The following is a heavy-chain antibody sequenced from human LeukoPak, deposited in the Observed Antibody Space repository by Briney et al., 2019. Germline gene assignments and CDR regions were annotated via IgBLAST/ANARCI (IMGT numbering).Heavy chain of an antibody. Sequence: PGGSLRLSCAASGFFFSNYWMSWVRQAQGKGLEWVANINLDGNGRFYVDSVKGRFTISRDNGKNSLYLQMNSLRAEDTAVYYCARDVFGDKGYYYYMDVWGKGTTVTVSS. CDR3: ARDVFGDKGYYYYMDV. J-gene: IGHJ6*03. V-gene: IGHV3-7*01. D-gene: IGHD3-10*01. CDR2: INLDGNGR. CDR1: GFFFSNYW.